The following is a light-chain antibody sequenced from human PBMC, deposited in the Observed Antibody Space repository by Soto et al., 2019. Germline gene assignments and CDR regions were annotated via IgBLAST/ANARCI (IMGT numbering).Light chain of an antibody. CDR2: EVS. CDR1: SSDVGGYDY. Sequence: QSALTQPASVSGSPGQSITISCTGTSSDVGGYDYVSWYQQHPGKAPKLMIYEVSTRPSGVSNRFSGSKSGNTASLTISGLQAEDEADYYCSSYTVSSTSHVVFGAGTKLTVL. V-gene: IGLV2-14*01. J-gene: IGLJ2*01. CDR3: SSYTVSSTSHVV.